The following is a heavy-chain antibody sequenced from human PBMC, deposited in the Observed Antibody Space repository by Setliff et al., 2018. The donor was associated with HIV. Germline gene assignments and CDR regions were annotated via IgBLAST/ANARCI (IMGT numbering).Heavy chain of an antibody. J-gene: IGHJ6*03. D-gene: IGHD6-13*01. CDR1: GFSISSGFY. CDR3: ARHRDPPGSRWIFYYYYMDL. Sequence: SETLSLTCTVSGFSISSGFYWGWIRQPPGKGLEWIGSIYHSVSIHYNPSLKSRVTISIDTSKNQFSLKLSSVTAADTGVYYCARHRDPPGSRWIFYYYYMDLWGGGTTVTVSS. CDR2: IYHSVSI. V-gene: IGHV4-38-2*02.